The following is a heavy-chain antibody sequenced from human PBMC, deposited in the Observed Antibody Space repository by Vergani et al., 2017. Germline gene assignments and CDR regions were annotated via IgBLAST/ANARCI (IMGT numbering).Heavy chain of an antibody. CDR3: AKAERRHIVVVPAASPCAFDS. Sequence: EVQLLESGGGLVQPGGSLRLSCAASGFTFSSYAMSWVRQAPGKGLEWVSAISGSGGSTYYADSGKGRFTISRDNSKNTLYLQMNSLRAEDTAVYYCAKAERRHIVVVPAASPCAFDSWGQGTMVTVSS. CDR2: ISGSGGST. J-gene: IGHJ3*02. CDR1: GFTFSSYA. D-gene: IGHD2-2*01. V-gene: IGHV3-23*01.